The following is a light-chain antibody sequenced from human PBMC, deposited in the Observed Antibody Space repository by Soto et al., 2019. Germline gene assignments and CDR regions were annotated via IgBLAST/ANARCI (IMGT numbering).Light chain of an antibody. CDR2: WAS. CDR3: QEYYSTPWT. CDR1: QSVLYSSNNKNY. V-gene: IGKV4-1*01. Sequence: DIVMTQSPDSLAVSLGERATINCKSSQSVLYSSNNKNYLAWYQQKPGQPPKLLIYWASTRESGVPDRCSGSGSGTDFTLTIRSLRAEDVAGYYCQEYYSTPWTFGQGTKVEIK. J-gene: IGKJ1*01.